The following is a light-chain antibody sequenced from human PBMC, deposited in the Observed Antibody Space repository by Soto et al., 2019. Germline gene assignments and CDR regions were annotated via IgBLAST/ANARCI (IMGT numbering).Light chain of an antibody. V-gene: IGLV2-18*02. Sequence: QSALTQPPSVSGSPGQSVTISCSGTSSDVGSYNRVSWYQQPPGTAPKLMIYDVSNRPSGVPDRFSGSKSGNTASLTISGLQAEDKADYYCSSYVASSSTYVFGTGTKLTVL. J-gene: IGLJ1*01. CDR3: SSYVASSSTYV. CDR1: SSDVGSYNR. CDR2: DVS.